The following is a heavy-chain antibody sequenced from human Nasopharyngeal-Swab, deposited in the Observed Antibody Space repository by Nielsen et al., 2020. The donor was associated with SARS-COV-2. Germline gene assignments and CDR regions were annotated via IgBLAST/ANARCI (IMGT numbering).Heavy chain of an antibody. CDR1: GFTFSSHA. CDR3: AKAPYLRGLDV. Sequence: GGSLRLSCAASGFTFSSHAMSWVRQAPGKGPEWVSTISGSGDTTYYADSVNDRFTISRDNSKNTLYLQMNSLRVEDTALYYCAKAPYLRGLDVWGQGTTVTVSS. CDR2: ISGSGDTT. V-gene: IGHV3-23*01. D-gene: IGHD2-21*01. J-gene: IGHJ6*02.